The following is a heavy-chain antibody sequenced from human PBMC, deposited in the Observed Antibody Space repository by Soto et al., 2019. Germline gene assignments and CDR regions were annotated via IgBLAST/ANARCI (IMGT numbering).Heavy chain of an antibody. J-gene: IGHJ5*02. CDR1: GGTVASSHW. CDR2: VYHTGDT. V-gene: IGHV4-4*01. D-gene: IGHD2-21*02. CDR3: AREIVTAGGNNYFDP. Sequence: LSLTCGVSGGTVASSHWWSWVRQSPGGGLEWIGNVYHTGDTNFNPSLQSRVTISVDKSNNQFSLRLNSLTAADTAVYFCAREIVTAGGNNYFDPWGPGTLVTVSS.